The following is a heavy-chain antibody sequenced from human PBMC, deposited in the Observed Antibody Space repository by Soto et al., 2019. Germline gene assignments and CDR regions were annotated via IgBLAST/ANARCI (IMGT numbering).Heavy chain of an antibody. CDR3: ARTDLRYGSLDY. V-gene: IGHV3-21*01. J-gene: IGHJ4*02. CDR1: GFTFSSYS. Sequence: EVQLVESGGGLVEPGGSLRLSCAASGFTFSSYSMTCVRQTPGKWLEWVASISRSSSDIYHADSVKGRFTISRDNAKNSLYLQMNSLRTEDTAVYYCARTDLRYGSLDYWGQGTLVTVSS. CDR2: ISRSSSDI. D-gene: IGHD5-18*01.